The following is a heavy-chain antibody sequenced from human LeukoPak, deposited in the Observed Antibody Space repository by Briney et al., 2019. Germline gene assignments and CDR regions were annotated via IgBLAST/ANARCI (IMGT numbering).Heavy chain of an antibody. CDR1: GFTFSDYY. V-gene: IGHV3-11*01. D-gene: IGHD7-27*01. CDR3: ARARRTGDPGDY. Sequence: GGSLRLSCAASGFTFSDYYMSWIRQTPGKGLEWLSYISSSSGDIFYADSVKGRFTISRDNARSSLYLQMNSLRAVDTAVYYCARARRTGDPGDYWGQGALVTVSS. J-gene: IGHJ4*02. CDR2: ISSSSGDI.